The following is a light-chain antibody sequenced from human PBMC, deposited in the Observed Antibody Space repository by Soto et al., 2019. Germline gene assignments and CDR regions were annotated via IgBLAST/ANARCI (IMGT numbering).Light chain of an antibody. CDR1: QSVSSSY. V-gene: IGKV3-20*01. CDR3: QQYGTSPRT. J-gene: IGKJ1*01. Sequence: EIVLTQSPGTLSLSPGDRATPSCRASQSVSSSYLGWYQQKPGQAPRLLIYDASNRATGIPDRFSGSGSGTDFTLTISRLEPEDFAVYYCQQYGTSPRTFGLGTKVDIK. CDR2: DAS.